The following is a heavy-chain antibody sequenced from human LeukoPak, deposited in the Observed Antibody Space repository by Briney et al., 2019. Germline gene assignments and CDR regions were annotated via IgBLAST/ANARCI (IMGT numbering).Heavy chain of an antibody. J-gene: IGHJ4*02. CDR2: IRFDGSNK. D-gene: IGHD6-19*01. Sequence: PGGSLRLSCAASGFTFSSYGMYWVRQAPGKGLEWVAFIRFDGSNKYYADSVKGRLTISRDNAKNSLYLQMNSLRAEDTAVYYCARDREKYSSGWYMYWGQGTLVTVSS. CDR1: GFTFSSYG. V-gene: IGHV3-30*02. CDR3: ARDREKYSSGWYMY.